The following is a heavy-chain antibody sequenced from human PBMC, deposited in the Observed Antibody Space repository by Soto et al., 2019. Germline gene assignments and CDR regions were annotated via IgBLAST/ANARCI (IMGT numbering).Heavy chain of an antibody. CDR1: GFTFSSYW. J-gene: IGHJ3*02. V-gene: IGHV3-7*01. CDR3: TRPLGWRDAFDI. D-gene: IGHD6-19*01. CDR2: IKEDGSDR. Sequence: EVQLVESGGGLVQPGGSLRLSCAASGFTFSSYWMSWVRQAPGKGLEWVANIKEDGSDRYYVDSVKGRFTVSRDNAKNSLYLQMISLRAEDTAVYYCTRPLGWRDAFDIGGQGTMVTVSS.